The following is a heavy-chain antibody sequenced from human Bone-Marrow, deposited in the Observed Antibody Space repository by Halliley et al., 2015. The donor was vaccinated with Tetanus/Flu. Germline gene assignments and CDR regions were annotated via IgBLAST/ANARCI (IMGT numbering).Heavy chain of an antibody. CDR1: GYSFTNYW. J-gene: IGHJ4*02. CDR2: VYPGDSDT. V-gene: IGHV5-51*01. Sequence: QLVQSGAEVKKPGESLKISCKGSGYSFTNYWIGWVRQMPGKGLEWMGIVYPGDSDTIYSPAFEGQVTIAADKSSNTAYLQWSTLKDSDTAMYYCARRGYSGYEGAWSDYWGQGTQVIVSS. D-gene: IGHD5-12*01. CDR3: ARRGYSGYEGAWSDY.